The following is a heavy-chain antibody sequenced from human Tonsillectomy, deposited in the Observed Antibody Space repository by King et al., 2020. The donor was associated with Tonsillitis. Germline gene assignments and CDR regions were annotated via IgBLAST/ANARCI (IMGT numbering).Heavy chain of an antibody. Sequence: QLQESGPGLVKPSETLSLTCAVSGYSISSGYYWGWIRQPPGKGLEWIGSIYHSGSTYYNPSLKSRVTISVDTSKNQFSLKLSSVTAADTAVYYCARAGLGGSYHSWGAFDIWGQGTMVTVSS. J-gene: IGHJ3*02. CDR2: IYHSGST. V-gene: IGHV4-38-2*01. CDR1: GYSISSGYY. CDR3: ARAGLGGSYHSWGAFDI. D-gene: IGHD1-26*01.